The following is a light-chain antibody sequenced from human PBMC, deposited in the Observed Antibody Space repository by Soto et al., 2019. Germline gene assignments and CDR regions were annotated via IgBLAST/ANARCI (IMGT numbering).Light chain of an antibody. J-gene: IGKJ2*01. CDR2: KAS. V-gene: IGKV1-5*03. Sequence: DIQMTQSPSTLSASVGDTVTITCRASQSLSYWLAWYQQKPGQAPKLLIHKASILESGVPSRFSGSGSGTEVTLTISSLQPDDFATFYCQQYERFPYTFGQGTKLEI. CDR3: QQYERFPYT. CDR1: QSLSYW.